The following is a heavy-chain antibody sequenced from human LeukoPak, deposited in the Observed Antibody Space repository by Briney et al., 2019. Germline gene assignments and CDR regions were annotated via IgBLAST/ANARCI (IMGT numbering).Heavy chain of an antibody. CDR1: GLPLLSSG. Sequence: PGGSLRLSCAAAGLPLLSSGMPCVRQAPGKWREWVAVIGYDGSNKYYADYVKGRFTLSTDNSKNTLYPQMNRLRAEDTAVYSCASDSGVEYNWFDPWGQGTLVTVSS. D-gene: IGHD6-19*01. CDR2: IGYDGSNK. J-gene: IGHJ5*02. CDR3: ASDSGVEYNWFDP. V-gene: IGHV3-33*01.